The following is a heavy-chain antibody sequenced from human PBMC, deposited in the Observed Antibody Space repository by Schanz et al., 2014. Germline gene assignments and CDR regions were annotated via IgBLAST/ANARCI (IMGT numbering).Heavy chain of an antibody. Sequence: QVQLVQSGAEVKKPGSSVKVSCKASGGTFSSYAFSWVRQAPGQGLEWMGKIIPILGMENYAQKFQGRVTITADISTSTAYMDLSSLRSDDTAVYYCARDIQYHYDTSGPVGAFDIWVQGTVVTVSS. J-gene: IGHJ3*02. CDR3: ARDIQYHYDTSGPVGAFDI. D-gene: IGHD3-22*01. CDR1: GGTFSSYA. CDR2: IIPILGME. V-gene: IGHV1-69*04.